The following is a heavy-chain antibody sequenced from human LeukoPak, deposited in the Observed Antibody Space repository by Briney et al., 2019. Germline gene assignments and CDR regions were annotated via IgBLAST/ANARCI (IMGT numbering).Heavy chain of an antibody. CDR1: GFTFTNYW. Sequence: GGSLRLSCAASGFTFTNYWMSWVRQAPEKGLEWVASIKQDGSAKQYVDSVKGRFTISRDNAKSLMYLQMNSLRAEDTAVYYCASYGVYYCFDSWGQGTRVTVSS. V-gene: IGHV3-7*01. CDR2: IKQDGSAK. D-gene: IGHD5/OR15-5a*01. CDR3: ASYGVYYCFDS. J-gene: IGHJ4*02.